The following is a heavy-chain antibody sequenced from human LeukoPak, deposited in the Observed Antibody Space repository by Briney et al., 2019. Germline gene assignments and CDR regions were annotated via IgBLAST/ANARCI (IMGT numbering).Heavy chain of an antibody. J-gene: IGHJ4*02. D-gene: IGHD4-17*01. Sequence: PSETLSLTCTVSGGSISSGGYYWSWIRQPPGKGLEWIGYIYHSGSTYYNPSLKSRVTISVDTSKNQFSLKLSSVTAADTAVYYCARTTVTPRPLPFDYWGQGTLVTVSS. V-gene: IGHV4-30-2*01. CDR2: IYHSGST. CDR1: GGSISSGGYY. CDR3: ARTTVTPRPLPFDY.